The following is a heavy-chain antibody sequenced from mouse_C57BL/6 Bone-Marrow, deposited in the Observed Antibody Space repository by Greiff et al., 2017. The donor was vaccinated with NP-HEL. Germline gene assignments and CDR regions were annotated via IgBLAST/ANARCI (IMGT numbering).Heavy chain of an antibody. Sequence: VQLQESGAELVKPGASVKISCKASGYAFSSYWMNWVKQRPGKGLEWIGQIYPGDGDTNYNGKFKGKATLTADKSSSTAYMQLSSLTSEDSAVYFGARGIYYGNNWYFDVWGTGTTVTVSS. CDR2: IYPGDGDT. D-gene: IGHD2-1*01. V-gene: IGHV1-80*01. J-gene: IGHJ1*03. CDR1: GYAFSSYW. CDR3: ARGIYYGNNWYFDV.